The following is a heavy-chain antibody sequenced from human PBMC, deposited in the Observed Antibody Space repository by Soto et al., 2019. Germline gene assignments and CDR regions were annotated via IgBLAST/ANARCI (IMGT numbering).Heavy chain of an antibody. CDR3: ASPADSGYSGYDRHVLPYYYYGMDV. Sequence: QVQLVQSGAEVKKPGSSVKVSGKASGGTFSSYAISWVRQAPGQGLEWMGGIIPIFGTANYAQKFQGRVTITADESTSRANMELSSLRSEDTAVYYCASPADSGYSGYDRHVLPYYYYGMDVWGQGTTVTVSS. CDR1: GGTFSSYA. J-gene: IGHJ6*02. V-gene: IGHV1-69*01. D-gene: IGHD5-12*01. CDR2: IIPIFGTA.